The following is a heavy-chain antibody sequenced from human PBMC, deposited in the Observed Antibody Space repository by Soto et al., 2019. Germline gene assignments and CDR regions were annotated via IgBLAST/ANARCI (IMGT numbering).Heavy chain of an antibody. D-gene: IGHD6-19*01. CDR1: GFAFSYYG. J-gene: IGHJ4*01. Sequence: GGSLRLSCVASGFAFSYYGIHWVRQAPGKGLEWVGVISSDGMTKYYADSVKGRFTISRDNSKNTLFLQMDSLRPEDTAVYYCAKEIAVAGDLDYWGHGTLVTVSS. V-gene: IGHV3-30*18. CDR2: ISSDGMTK. CDR3: AKEIAVAGDLDY.